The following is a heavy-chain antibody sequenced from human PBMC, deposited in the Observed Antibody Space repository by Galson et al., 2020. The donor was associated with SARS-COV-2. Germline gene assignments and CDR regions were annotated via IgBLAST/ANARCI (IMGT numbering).Heavy chain of an antibody. D-gene: IGHD1-7*01. Sequence: GGSLRLSCAASGFTFRSYAMPWVRQAPGKGLEWVAVISYDGSNKYYADSVKGRFTISRDNSKNTLYLQMNSLRAEDTTVYYCARGDKNLGYYFDYWGQGTLVTVSS. CDR2: ISYDGSNK. CDR3: ARGDKNLGYYFDY. J-gene: IGHJ4*02. V-gene: IGHV3-30*01. CDR1: GFTFRSYA.